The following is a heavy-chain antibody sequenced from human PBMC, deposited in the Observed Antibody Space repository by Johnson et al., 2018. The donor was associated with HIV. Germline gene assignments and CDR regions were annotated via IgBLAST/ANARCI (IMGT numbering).Heavy chain of an antibody. J-gene: IGHJ3*02. CDR2: IYSGGST. CDR3: ARDPGRYCSGGSCYVEDAFDI. V-gene: IGHV3-66*01. D-gene: IGHD2-15*01. Sequence: VLLVESGGGLVQPGGSLRLSCAASGFTVSSNYMSWVRQAPGKGLEWVSVIYSGGSTYYADSVKGRFTISRDNSKNTLYLHMNSLRAEDTAVYYCARDPGRYCSGGSCYVEDAFDIWGQGTMVTVSS. CDR1: GFTVSSNY.